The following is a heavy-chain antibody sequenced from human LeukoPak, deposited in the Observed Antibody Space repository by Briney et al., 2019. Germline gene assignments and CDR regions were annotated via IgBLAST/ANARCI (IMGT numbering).Heavy chain of an antibody. CDR1: GGSISCYY. D-gene: IGHD4-17*01. Sequence: PSETLSLTCTVSGGSISCYYWSWIRQSPGKGLEWIGCIYYSGTTNYNPSLKSRVTISVDTSKNQFSLQLRSVTAADTAVYYCAREDPQTTVPEGMDVWGQGTTVTVSS. CDR3: AREDPQTTVPEGMDV. V-gene: IGHV4-59*01. J-gene: IGHJ6*02. CDR2: IYYSGTT.